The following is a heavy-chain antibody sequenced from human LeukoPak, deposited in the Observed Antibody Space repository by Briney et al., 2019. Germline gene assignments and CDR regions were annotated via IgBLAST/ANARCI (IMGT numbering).Heavy chain of an antibody. J-gene: IGHJ4*02. V-gene: IGHV3-74*01. D-gene: IGHD2-21*02. CDR2: ITSDGSNT. CDR1: GFTFSSYW. CDR3: ARDYGGDYYFDN. Sequence: GGSVRLSCAASGFTFSSYWMHWVRQAPGKGLVWVSRITSDGSNTTYADSVKGRFTIFRDHAKNTQYLQMNSLRAEDTAVYYCARDYGGDYYFDNWGQGTLVTVS.